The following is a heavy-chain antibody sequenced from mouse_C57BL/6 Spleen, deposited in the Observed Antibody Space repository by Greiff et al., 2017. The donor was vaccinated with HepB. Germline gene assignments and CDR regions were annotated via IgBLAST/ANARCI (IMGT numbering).Heavy chain of an antibody. J-gene: IGHJ4*01. CDR1: GFSLTSYG. CDR3: AREDYYGSSSPRAMDY. Sequence: QVQLKESGPGLVAPSQSLSITCTVSGFSLTSYGVHWVRQPPGKGLEWLVVIWSDGSTTYNSALKSRLSISKDNSKSQVFLKMNSLQTDDTAMYYCAREDYYGSSSPRAMDYWGQGTSVTVSS. D-gene: IGHD1-1*01. CDR2: IWSDGST. V-gene: IGHV2-6*03.